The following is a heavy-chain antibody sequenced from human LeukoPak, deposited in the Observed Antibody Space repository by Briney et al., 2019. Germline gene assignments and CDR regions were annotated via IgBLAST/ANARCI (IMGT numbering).Heavy chain of an antibody. Sequence: ASVKVSCKASGYTFTSYGISWVRQAPGQGLEWMGWISAYNGNTNYAQKLQGRVTMTTDTSTSTAYMELRSLRSDVTAVYYCARFIVVVPAAIYYMDVWGKGTTVTVSS. CDR3: ARFIVVVPAAIYYMDV. CDR2: ISAYNGNT. J-gene: IGHJ6*03. CDR1: GYTFTSYG. D-gene: IGHD2-2*01. V-gene: IGHV1-18*01.